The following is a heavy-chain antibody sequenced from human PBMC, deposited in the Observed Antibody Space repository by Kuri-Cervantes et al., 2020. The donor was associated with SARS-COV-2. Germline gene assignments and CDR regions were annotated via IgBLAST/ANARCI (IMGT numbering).Heavy chain of an antibody. Sequence: AVQVSCKASGYTFTSYYMHWLRQAPGQGLEWMGIINPSGGSTSYAQKFQGRVTMTRDTSTSTVYMELSSLRSEDTAVYYCARAQEHNAQQLAGVDYWGQGTLVTVSS. J-gene: IGHJ4*02. D-gene: IGHD6-13*01. V-gene: IGHV1-46*01. CDR3: ARAQEHNAQQLAGVDY. CDR2: INPSGGST. CDR1: GYTFTSYY.